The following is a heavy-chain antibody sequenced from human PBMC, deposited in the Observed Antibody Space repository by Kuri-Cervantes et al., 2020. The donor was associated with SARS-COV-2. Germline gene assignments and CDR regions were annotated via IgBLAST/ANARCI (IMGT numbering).Heavy chain of an antibody. J-gene: IGHJ4*02. CDR2: IDHSGTT. V-gene: IGHV4-39*01. CDR1: GVYITRRKDF. D-gene: IGHD1-26*01. Sequence: SETMYLTGTITGVYITRRKDFGGCIRKSPRKGQEWIGSIDHSGTTYYSPPLKSRVTMSVDTPNNQFSLMLTSVTAADTAVYYCARRAPTSTRLSGGYLGFFDYWGQGTLVTVSS. CDR3: ARRAPTSTRLSGGYLGFFDY.